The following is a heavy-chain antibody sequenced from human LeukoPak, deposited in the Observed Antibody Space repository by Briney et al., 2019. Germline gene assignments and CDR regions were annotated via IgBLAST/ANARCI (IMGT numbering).Heavy chain of an antibody. CDR1: GFTFSSYA. J-gene: IGHJ4*02. V-gene: IGHV3-23*01. D-gene: IGHD3-22*01. CDR3: AKLEYYYDSSGYPY. Sequence: GGSLRLSCAASGFTFSSYAMSWVRHAPGKGLEWVTAISGSGGSTYYADSVKGRFTISRDNSKNTLYLQMNSLRAEDTAVYYCAKLEYYYDSSGYPYWGQGTLVTVSS. CDR2: ISGSGGST.